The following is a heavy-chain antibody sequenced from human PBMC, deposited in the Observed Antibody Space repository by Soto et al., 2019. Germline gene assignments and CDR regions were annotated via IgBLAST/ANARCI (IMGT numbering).Heavy chain of an antibody. CDR1: GYTFTRSG. J-gene: IGHJ3*01. CDR2: ISSYNGDT. Sequence: GASVKVSCKASGYTFTRSGISWVRQAPGQGPEWMGWISSYNGDTNYAQTFQGRVTMTTDTSTSTAYMELRSLRSDDTAVYYCARDQLYYNDISGRPLNAPDVWGQGTMLTVSS. D-gene: IGHD3-22*01. CDR3: ARDQLYYNDISGRPLNAPDV. V-gene: IGHV1-18*01.